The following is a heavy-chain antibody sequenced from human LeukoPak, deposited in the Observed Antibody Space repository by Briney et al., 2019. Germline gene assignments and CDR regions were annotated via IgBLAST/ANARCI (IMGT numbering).Heavy chain of an antibody. Sequence: SVKVSCKAAGGTFSNYAISWVRQAPGQGLEWMGGIIPIFGTANYAQKFQGRVTITADESTSTAYMELSSLRSEDTAVYYCARDRLRLGGILSSGWFDPWGQGTLVTVSS. CDR3: ARDRLRLGGILSSGWFDP. CDR2: IIPIFGTA. J-gene: IGHJ5*02. CDR1: GGTFSNYA. D-gene: IGHD3-16*01. V-gene: IGHV1-69*13.